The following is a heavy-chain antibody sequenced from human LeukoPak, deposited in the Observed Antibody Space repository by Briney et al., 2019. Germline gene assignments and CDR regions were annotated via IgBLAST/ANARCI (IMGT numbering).Heavy chain of an antibody. Sequence: PGGSLRLSCAASGFTFSSYGVHWVRQAPGKGLEWVAFIRYDGSNKYYADSVKGRFTISRDNSKNTLYLQMNSLRAEDTAVYYCAKDHDDFPGSGYWGQGTLVTVSS. CDR3: AKDHDDFPGSGY. D-gene: IGHD3-3*01. V-gene: IGHV3-30*02. CDR1: GFTFSSYG. J-gene: IGHJ4*02. CDR2: IRYDGSNK.